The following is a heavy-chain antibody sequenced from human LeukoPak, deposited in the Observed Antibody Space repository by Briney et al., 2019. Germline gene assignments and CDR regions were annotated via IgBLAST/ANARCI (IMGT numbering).Heavy chain of an antibody. CDR3: AKYDSSGTAFDI. Sequence: SLRLSCAASGFTFDDYAMHWVRQAPGKGLEWVSGISWTSGSIGHADSVKGRFTISRDNAKNSLYLQMNSLRAEDMALYYCAKYDSSGTAFDIWGQGTMVTVSS. V-gene: IGHV3-9*03. J-gene: IGHJ3*02. CDR2: ISWTSGSI. CDR1: GFTFDDYA. D-gene: IGHD3-22*01.